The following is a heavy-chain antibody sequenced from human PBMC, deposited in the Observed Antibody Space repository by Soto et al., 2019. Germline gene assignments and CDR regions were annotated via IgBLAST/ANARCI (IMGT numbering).Heavy chain of an antibody. CDR3: ARRVGRRFQRSGAFDI. D-gene: IGHD1-26*01. V-gene: IGHV1-69*06. CDR2: IIPIFGTA. J-gene: IGHJ3*02. Sequence: QVQLVQSGAEVKKPGSSVKVSCKASGGTFSSYAISWVRQAPGQGLDWMGGIIPIFGTANYAQKFQGRVTSTADKSTSTAYMELGSLRSEDTAVYYCARRVGRRFQRSGAFDIWGQGKMVTVSS. CDR1: GGTFSSYA.